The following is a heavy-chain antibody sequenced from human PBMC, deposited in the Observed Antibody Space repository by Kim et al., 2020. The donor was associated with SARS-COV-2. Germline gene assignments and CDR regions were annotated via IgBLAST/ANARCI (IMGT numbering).Heavy chain of an antibody. CDR1: GFTFSKYG. D-gene: IGHD1-26*01. V-gene: IGHV3-33*01. CDR3: ARDLGESDSGSYNPY. Sequence: GGSLRLSCVASGFTFSKYGMHWVRQAPGKGLEWVAVIWYDGSNKYYADSVKGRFTISRDNSKNTLYLQMNSLRAEDTAVYYCARDLGESDSGSYNPYWGQGTLVTVSS. CDR2: IWYDGSNK. J-gene: IGHJ4*02.